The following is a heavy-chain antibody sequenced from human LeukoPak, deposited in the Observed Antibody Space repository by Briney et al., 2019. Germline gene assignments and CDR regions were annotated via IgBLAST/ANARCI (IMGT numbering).Heavy chain of an antibody. D-gene: IGHD6-13*01. V-gene: IGHV4-39*01. Sequence: PSETLSLTCTVSGGSISSSSYYWGWIRQPPGKGLEWIGTFYYSGSTYFNPSLKSRVTISVDTSKNQFSLKLSSVTAADTAVYFCASLIDSSSYPTEDKYYYGLDVWGQGTTVTVSS. CDR3: ASLIDSSSYPTEDKYYYGLDV. CDR2: FYYSGST. CDR1: GGSISSSSYY. J-gene: IGHJ6*02.